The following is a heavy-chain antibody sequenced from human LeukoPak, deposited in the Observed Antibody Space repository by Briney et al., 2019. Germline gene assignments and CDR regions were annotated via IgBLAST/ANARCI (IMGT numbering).Heavy chain of an antibody. CDR2: ISAYNSNT. J-gene: IGHJ4*02. CDR1: GYTFTSYG. V-gene: IGHV1-18*01. Sequence: ASVKVSCKASGYTFTSYGINWVRQAPGQGLEWMGWISAYNSNTHYAQKLQGRVTMTTDTSTSTAYMELRSLRSDDTAVYYCARGSPPRVYYDRSGYYSYYFDYWGQGTLVTVSS. D-gene: IGHD3-22*01. CDR3: ARGSPPRVYYDRSGYYSYYFDY.